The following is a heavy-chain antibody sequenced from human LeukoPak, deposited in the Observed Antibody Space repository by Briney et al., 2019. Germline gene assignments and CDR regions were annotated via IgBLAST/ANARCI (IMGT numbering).Heavy chain of an antibody. J-gene: IGHJ4*02. CDR1: GFTFSSYE. Sequence: PGGSLRLSCSASGFTFSSYEMNWVRQAPGKGLEWVANMKQDGSEKYYVDSVKGRFTISRDNAKNSLYLQMNSLSAEDTAIYYCARDRRDGYNVLDYWGQGTLVTVSS. CDR3: ARDRRDGYNVLDY. D-gene: IGHD5-24*01. CDR2: MKQDGSEK. V-gene: IGHV3-7*01.